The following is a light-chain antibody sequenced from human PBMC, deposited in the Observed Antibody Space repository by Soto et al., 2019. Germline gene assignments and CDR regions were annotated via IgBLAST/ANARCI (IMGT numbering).Light chain of an antibody. V-gene: IGLV2-14*01. Sequence: QSVVTLPASLAVSPGQSITISCTGTASDVGGYNYVSWYQQHPGKAPKLMIHAVSSRPSGISSRFSGSKSGNTASLTISGLQSEDEAEYFCCSYTSRTTYVLGTGTKVTVL. CDR2: AVS. CDR1: ASDVGGYNY. J-gene: IGLJ1*01. CDR3: CSYTSRTTYV.